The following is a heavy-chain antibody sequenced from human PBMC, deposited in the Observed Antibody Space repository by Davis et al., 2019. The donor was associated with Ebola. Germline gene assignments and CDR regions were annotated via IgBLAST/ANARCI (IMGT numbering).Heavy chain of an antibody. D-gene: IGHD6-19*01. CDR1: GFTFSSYW. J-gene: IGHJ4*02. CDR2: IKQDGSEK. V-gene: IGHV3-7*01. Sequence: GESLKISCAASGFTFSSYWMSWVRQAPGKGLEWVANIKQDGSEKYYVDSVKGRFTISRDNAKNSLYLQMNSLRAEDTAVYYCAKVDINGMGSGWYREYWGQGTLVTVSS. CDR3: AKVDINGMGSGWYREY.